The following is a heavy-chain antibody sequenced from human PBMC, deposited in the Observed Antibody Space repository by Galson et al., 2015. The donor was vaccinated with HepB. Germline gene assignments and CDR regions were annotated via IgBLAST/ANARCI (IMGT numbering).Heavy chain of an antibody. D-gene: IGHD1-1*01. CDR3: ARGKYTSFDY. V-gene: IGHV6-1*01. J-gene: IGHJ4*02. CDR1: GDSVSSSSVA. Sequence: CAISGDSVSSSSVAWNWIRQSPSRGLEWLGRTYYRSKWSNDYAGFVKGRIAVSLDTSTNHFSLQLNSVTPEDTAVYYCARGKYTSFDYWGQGTLVTVSS. CDR2: TYYRSKWSN.